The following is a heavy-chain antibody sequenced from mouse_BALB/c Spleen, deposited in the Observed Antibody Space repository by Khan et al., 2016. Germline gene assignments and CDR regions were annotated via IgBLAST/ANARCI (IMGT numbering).Heavy chain of an antibody. CDR1: GFTFSSCW. Sequence: EVKLEESGGGLVQPGGSMKLSCVASGFTFSSCWMSWVRQSPEKGLEWVAEIRLKSDNYATHYAESVKGKFTISRDDSKSRLYLQMNSLRAEDTGIYYCTKDSWFAYWGQGTLVTVSA. J-gene: IGHJ3*01. CDR2: IRLKSDNYAT. V-gene: IGHV6-6*02. CDR3: TKDSWFAY.